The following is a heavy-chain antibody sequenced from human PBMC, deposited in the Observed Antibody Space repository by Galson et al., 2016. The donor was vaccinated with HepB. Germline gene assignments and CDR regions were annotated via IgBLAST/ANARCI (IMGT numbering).Heavy chain of an antibody. J-gene: IGHJ5*01. CDR2: ISGYNGDT. CDR1: GYSFNRFG. D-gene: IGHD2-21*02. CDR3: ARSGDGNWFES. V-gene: IGHV1-18*01. Sequence: SVKVSCKASGYSFNRFGVSWVRQAPGQGLEYVGWISGYNGDTDFAQMFQGRVTRTTDTSTSTAYMELSSLRSDDTAVYYCARSGDGNWFESWGQGTLVTVSS.